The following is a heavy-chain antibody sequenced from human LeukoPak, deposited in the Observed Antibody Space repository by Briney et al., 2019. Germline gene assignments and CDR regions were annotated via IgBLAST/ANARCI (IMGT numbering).Heavy chain of an antibody. V-gene: IGHV3-23*01. Sequence: GGSLRLSCAASGFTFSSYAMSWVRQAPGKGLEWVSAISGSGGSTYYADSVKGRFTISRDNSKNTLYLQMNSLRAEDTAVYYCAKDVWDFDYSKAWLDYWGQGTLVTVSS. CDR1: GFTFSSYA. CDR3: AKDVWDFDYSKAWLDY. CDR2: ISGSGGST. D-gene: IGHD4-11*01. J-gene: IGHJ4*02.